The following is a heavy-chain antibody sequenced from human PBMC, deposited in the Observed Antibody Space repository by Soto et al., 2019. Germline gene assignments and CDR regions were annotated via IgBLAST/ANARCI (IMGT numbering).Heavy chain of an antibody. Sequence: ASVKVSCKASGYTFTSYGISWVRQAPGQGLEWMGWMSPKTANTGYAQKFQGRVTMTRSTSISTAYMELSSLTSEDTAVYYCTGGPPNWGFDSWGQGTPVTVSS. CDR3: TGGPPNWGFDS. V-gene: IGHV1-8*02. CDR1: GYTFTSYG. D-gene: IGHD7-27*01. J-gene: IGHJ5*01. CDR2: MSPKTANT.